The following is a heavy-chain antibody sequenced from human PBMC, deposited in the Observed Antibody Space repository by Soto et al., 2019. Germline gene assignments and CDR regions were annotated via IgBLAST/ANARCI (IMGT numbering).Heavy chain of an antibody. CDR3: ARVVPGAEAWFGP. J-gene: IGHJ5*02. Sequence: QVQLVQSGGEVKRPGASVKVSCKTSGYTFSNYGITWVRQAPGQPLDWLGWISLYSDGTNYAQKFQGRVSMTTDTYTTTAYMELRRLRSDATAVYYCARVVPGAEAWFGPWGQGTLVTVSS. D-gene: IGHD2-2*01. CDR1: GYTFSNYG. CDR2: ISLYSDGT. V-gene: IGHV1-18*01.